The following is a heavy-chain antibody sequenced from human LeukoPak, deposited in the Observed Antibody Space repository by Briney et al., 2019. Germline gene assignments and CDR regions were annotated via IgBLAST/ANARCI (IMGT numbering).Heavy chain of an antibody. CDR3: ARTTEGYAGGPGYSYYYYMDV. D-gene: IGHD5-12*01. CDR2: IYYSGRT. V-gene: IGHV4-59*01. J-gene: IGHJ6*03. CDR1: GGSISSFY. Sequence: SETLSLTCTVSGGSISSFYWSWIRQPPGKGLEWIGYIYYSGRTNYNPSLRSRVTISVDTSKNQFSLKLSSVTAADTAVYYCARTTEGYAGGPGYSYYYYMDVWGKGTTVTISS.